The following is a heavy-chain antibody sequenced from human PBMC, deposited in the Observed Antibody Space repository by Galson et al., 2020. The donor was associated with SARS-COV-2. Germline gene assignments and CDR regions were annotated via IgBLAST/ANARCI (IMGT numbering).Heavy chain of an antibody. Sequence: GESLKISCSASGFTFSTYAMNWVRQAPGKGLEYVAAISPHGDNTYYADSVKGRFTISRDNSKNTPYLQMSSLRPEDTAVFYCVRRTFDVWGQGTTVTVSS. CDR1: GFTFSTYA. V-gene: IGHV3-64D*06. CDR3: VRRTFDV. CDR2: ISPHGDNT. J-gene: IGHJ3*01.